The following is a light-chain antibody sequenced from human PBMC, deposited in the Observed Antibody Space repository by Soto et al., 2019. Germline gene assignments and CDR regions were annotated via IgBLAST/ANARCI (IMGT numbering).Light chain of an antibody. CDR2: GAS. CDR1: QSVSSN. Sequence: EIVMTQSPATLSVSPGERATLSCRASQSVSSNLAWYQQKPGQAPRLLIYGASTRATGIPARFSGSGSGTEFTLTICRLQSEDFAVYYCQQYNNWPFTFGPGTKVDIK. CDR3: QQYNNWPFT. J-gene: IGKJ3*01. V-gene: IGKV3-15*01.